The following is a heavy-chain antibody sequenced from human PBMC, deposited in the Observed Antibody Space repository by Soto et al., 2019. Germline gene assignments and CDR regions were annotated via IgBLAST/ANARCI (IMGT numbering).Heavy chain of an antibody. D-gene: IGHD6-19*01. Sequence: QITLKESGPTLVKPTQTLTLTCTFSGFSLSTSGVGVGWIRQPPGKALEWLTLIYWDDDKRYSPSLKSRLTTXKXTXXNRGGLTMTNMDPVDTATYYCAHSDNYRSGWWFDYWGQGTLVTVSS. CDR1: GFSLSTSGVG. CDR3: AHSDNYRSGWWFDY. J-gene: IGHJ4*02. V-gene: IGHV2-5*02. CDR2: IYWDDDK.